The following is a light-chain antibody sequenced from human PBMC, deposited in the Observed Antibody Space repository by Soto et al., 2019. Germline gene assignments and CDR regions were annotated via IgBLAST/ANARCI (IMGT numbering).Light chain of an antibody. J-gene: IGKJ4*01. Sequence: DILLTQSPATLSWSPGQRGTLSCRASQNVSTFYLAWYQQKPGQAPSLLIYGASSTATGIPDRFSGSGSGTDFTLTINRLEPEDFGMYYCQQYGSSTGLTFGGGTKVEI. CDR2: GAS. V-gene: IGKV3-20*01. CDR3: QQYGSSTGLT. CDR1: QNVSTFY.